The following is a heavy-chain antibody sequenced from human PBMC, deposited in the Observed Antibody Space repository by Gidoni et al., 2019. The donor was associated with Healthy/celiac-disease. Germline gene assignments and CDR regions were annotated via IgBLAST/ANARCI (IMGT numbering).Heavy chain of an antibody. CDR3: ARDQFSVVVGNYWYFDL. CDR1: GFTFSSHS. D-gene: IGHD2-15*01. CDR2: ISSSSSYI. V-gene: IGHV3-21*01. Sequence: EVQLVESGGGLVKPGGSLRLSCAASGFTFSSHSMNWVRQAPGKGLEWVSSISSSSSYIYYADSVKGRFTISRDNAKNSLYLQMNSLRAEDTAVYYCARDQFSVVVGNYWYFDLWGRGTLVTVSS. J-gene: IGHJ2*01.